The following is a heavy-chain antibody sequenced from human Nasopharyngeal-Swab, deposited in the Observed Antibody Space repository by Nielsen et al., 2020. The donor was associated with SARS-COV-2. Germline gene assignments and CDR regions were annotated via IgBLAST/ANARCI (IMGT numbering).Heavy chain of an antibody. J-gene: IGHJ4*02. V-gene: IGHV4-31*03. CDR1: GGSISSGDYY. D-gene: IGHD3-10*01. CDR2: IYHSGST. CDR3: AREAPGESIFDY. Sequence: SETLSLTCTVSGGSISSGDYYWSWIRQHPGKGLEWIGYIYHSGSTYYNPSLKSRVTISVDTSKNQFSLKLSSVTAADTAVYYCAREAPGESIFDYWGQGTLVTVSS.